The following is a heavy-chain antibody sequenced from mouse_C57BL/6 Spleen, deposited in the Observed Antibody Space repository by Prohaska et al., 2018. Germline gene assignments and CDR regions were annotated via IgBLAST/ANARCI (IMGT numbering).Heavy chain of an antibody. CDR3: ARTGFAY. CDR2: ILPGSGST. J-gene: IGHJ3*01. V-gene: IGHV1-9*01. Sequence: LEWIGEILPGSGSTNYNEKFKGNATFTADTSSNTAYMQLSSLTTEDSAIYYCARTGFAYWGQGTLVTVSA.